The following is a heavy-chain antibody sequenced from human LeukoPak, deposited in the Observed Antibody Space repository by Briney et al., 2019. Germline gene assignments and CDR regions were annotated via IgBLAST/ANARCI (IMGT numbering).Heavy chain of an antibody. CDR3: ARGPYGVYSGDYYYYYMDV. V-gene: IGHV1-2*02. D-gene: IGHD4-17*01. CDR1: GYTFTGYY. Sequence: GASVKVSCKASGYTFTGYYMHWVRQAPGQGLEWMGWINPNSGGTNYAQKFQGRVTMTRDTSISTAYMELSRLRSDDAAVYYCARGPYGVYSGDYYYYYMDVWGKGTTVTISS. CDR2: INPNSGGT. J-gene: IGHJ6*03.